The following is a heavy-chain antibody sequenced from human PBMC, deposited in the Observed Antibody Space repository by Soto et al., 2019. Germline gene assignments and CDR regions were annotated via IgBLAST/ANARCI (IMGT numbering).Heavy chain of an antibody. Sequence: PSETLSLTCTVSGGSISSYYWSWIRQPPGKGLEWIGYIYYSGSTYYNPSLKSRVTISVDTSKNQFSLKLSSVTAADTAVYYCARYFTGQQLVNNRRAFDIWGQGTMVTVSS. D-gene: IGHD6-13*01. V-gene: IGHV4-59*12. J-gene: IGHJ3*02. CDR1: GGSISSYY. CDR2: IYYSGST. CDR3: ARYFTGQQLVNNRRAFDI.